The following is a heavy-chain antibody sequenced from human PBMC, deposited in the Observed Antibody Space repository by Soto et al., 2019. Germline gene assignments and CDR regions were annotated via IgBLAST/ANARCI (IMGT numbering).Heavy chain of an antibody. V-gene: IGHV2-70*11. J-gene: IGHJ4*02. CDR3: ARTRTYYYDSSGYLTDY. D-gene: IGHD3-22*01. CDR2: IDWDDDK. CDR1: GFSLSTSGMC. Sequence: ESGPTVVNPPQTLTLTCTFSGFSLSTSGMCVSWIRQPPGKALEWLARIDWDDDKYYSTSLKTRLTISKDTSKNQVVLTMTNMDPVDTATYYCARTRTYYYDSSGYLTDYWGQGTLVTVSS.